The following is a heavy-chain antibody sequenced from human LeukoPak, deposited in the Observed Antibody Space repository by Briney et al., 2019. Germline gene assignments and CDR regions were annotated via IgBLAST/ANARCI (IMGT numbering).Heavy chain of an antibody. CDR3: ARERDYDTYIDY. Sequence: GGSLRLSCAASGFRFSSNHMKWVRQAPGKGLEWVSLIYTGDGTYYADSVKGRFTISTDNSKNILYLQMNSLKAEDTVLYYCARERDYDTYIDYWGQGTLVTVSS. V-gene: IGHV3-53*01. D-gene: IGHD3-22*01. J-gene: IGHJ4*02. CDR2: IYTGDGT. CDR1: GFRFSSNH.